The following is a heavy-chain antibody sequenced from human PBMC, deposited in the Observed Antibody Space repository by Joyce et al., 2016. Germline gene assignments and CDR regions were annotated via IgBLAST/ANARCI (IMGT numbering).Heavy chain of an antibody. CDR3: ARTGVMGTAVHHFEY. V-gene: IGHV4-39*07. D-gene: IGHD2-21*02. CDR1: GGSISGSSYY. CDR2: IYRSGTT. J-gene: IGHJ4*02. Sequence: QVQLQESGPGLVRPSETLSLTCSVSGGSISGSSYYWGWIRQSPGEGLEWLGSIYRSGTTYDNPSLKSRVIMSVDTSKNQFSLRLNSVSAADTAVYYCARTGVMGTAVHHFEYWGQGTLVTVSS.